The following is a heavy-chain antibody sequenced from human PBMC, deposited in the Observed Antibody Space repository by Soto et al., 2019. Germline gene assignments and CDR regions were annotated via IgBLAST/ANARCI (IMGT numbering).Heavy chain of an antibody. V-gene: IGHV4-39*02. J-gene: IGHJ1*01. D-gene: IGHD3-10*01. CDR2: IYSTGRT. CDR1: GGSISSSSYY. Sequence: QLQLQESGPGLVKPSETLSLTCTVSGGSISSSSYYWGWIRQPPGKGLGRIGSIYSTGRTYYNPSLKLRVTLSVDTSKNHFSLKLSSVTAADTAVYSCATVWFGESQHWGRGTLVTVSS. CDR3: ATVWFGESQH.